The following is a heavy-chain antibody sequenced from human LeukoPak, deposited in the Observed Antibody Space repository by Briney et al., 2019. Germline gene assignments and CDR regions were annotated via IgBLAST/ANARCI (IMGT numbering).Heavy chain of an antibody. CDR2: INHSGST. D-gene: IGHD6-13*01. CDR1: GGSFSGYY. J-gene: IGHJ4*02. Sequence: SETLSLTCADYGGSFSGYYWSWIRQPPGKGLEWIGEINHSGSTNYNPSLKSRVTISVDTSKNQFSLKLSSVTAADTAVYYCARQYGPGYSSTWYFDYWGQGTLVTVSS. V-gene: IGHV4-34*01. CDR3: ARQYGPGYSSTWYFDY.